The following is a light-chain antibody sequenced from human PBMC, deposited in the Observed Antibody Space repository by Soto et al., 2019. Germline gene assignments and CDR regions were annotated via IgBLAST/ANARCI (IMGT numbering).Light chain of an antibody. CDR3: QQFNGFPLT. J-gene: IGKJ4*01. Sequence: IQLTQSPSSLSASVGDRATITCRAGQDIGSVLAWYQQRPGKAPKLLLYDASNLEAGVPSRFSGSGSGTDFTLTITSLRPEDFATYYCQQFNGFPLTFGGGTKVQIK. CDR1: QDIGSV. CDR2: DAS. V-gene: IGKV1-13*02.